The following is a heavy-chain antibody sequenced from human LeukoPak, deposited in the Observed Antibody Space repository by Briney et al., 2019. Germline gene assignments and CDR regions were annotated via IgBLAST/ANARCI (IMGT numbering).Heavy chain of an antibody. J-gene: IGHJ4*02. CDR3: ARERGRWLQKFDY. CDR1: GYTFTGYY. D-gene: IGHD5-24*01. CDR2: INPNSGGT. Sequence: ASVKVSCKASGYTFTGYYMHWVRQPPGQGLEWMGWINPNSGGTNYAQKFQGRVTMTRDTSISTAYMELSRLRSDDTAVYYCARERGRWLQKFDYWGQGTLVTVSS. V-gene: IGHV1-2*02.